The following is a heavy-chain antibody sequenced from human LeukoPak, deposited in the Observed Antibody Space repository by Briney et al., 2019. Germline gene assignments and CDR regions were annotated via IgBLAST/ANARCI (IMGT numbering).Heavy chain of an antibody. J-gene: IGHJ4*02. CDR1: GYIFTDYY. V-gene: IGHV1-2*02. Sequence: ASVKVSCTASGYIFTDYYVNWVRQAPGQGLEWMGWINPHSGGMYYADTVQGRVTMTRDTSNSSAYMEVSSLRADDSAVYDCARYSALGGGFDYWGQGALVTVSS. CDR3: ARYSALGGGFDY. CDR2: INPHSGGM. D-gene: IGHD3-16*01.